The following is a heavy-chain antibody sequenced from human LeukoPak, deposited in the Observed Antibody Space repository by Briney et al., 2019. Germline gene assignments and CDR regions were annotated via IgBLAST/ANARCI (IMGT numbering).Heavy chain of an antibody. V-gene: IGHV3-30-3*01. J-gene: IGHJ4*02. D-gene: IGHD3-3*01. CDR3: ARSAYWGVLRFLEWLPDY. CDR2: ISYDGSNK. CDR1: GFTFSSYA. Sequence: GRSLRLSCAASGFTFSSYAMHWVRQAPGKGLEWVAVISYDGSNKYYADSVKGRFTISRDNSKNTLYLQMNSLRAEDTAVYYCARSAYWGVLRFLEWLPDYWGQGTLVTVSS.